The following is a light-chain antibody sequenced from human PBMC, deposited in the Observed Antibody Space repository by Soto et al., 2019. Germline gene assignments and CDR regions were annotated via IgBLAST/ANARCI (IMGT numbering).Light chain of an antibody. CDR1: QSLTHSSGYNY. V-gene: IGKV2-28*01. J-gene: IGKJ5*01. CDR3: MQTLQTLIT. CDR2: LGS. Sequence: EIVLTQSPLSLSVSPGEPASISCRSSQSLTHSSGYNYLDWYLLKSGQPPQLVIYLGSNRGSGVPDRFSGSGSGTHFTLTISRVETEDAVVYFCMQTLQTLITFGQGTRLE.